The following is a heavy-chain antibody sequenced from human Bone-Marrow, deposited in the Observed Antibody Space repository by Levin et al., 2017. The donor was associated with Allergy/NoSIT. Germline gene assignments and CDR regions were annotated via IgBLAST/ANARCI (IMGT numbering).Heavy chain of an antibody. J-gene: IGHJ4*02. CDR1: GYSISSDYY. V-gene: IGHV4-38-2*01. CDR2: IYHSGST. CDR3: ARVAVNTSGWLRYYFDY. D-gene: IGHD6-19*01. Sequence: KSSETLSLTCAVSGYSISSDYYWGWIRQPPGKGLEWIGSIYHSGSTYYNASLKSRVTISVDTSKNHFSLKLSSVTAADTAVYYCARVAVNTSGWLRYYFDYWGQGTLVTVSS.